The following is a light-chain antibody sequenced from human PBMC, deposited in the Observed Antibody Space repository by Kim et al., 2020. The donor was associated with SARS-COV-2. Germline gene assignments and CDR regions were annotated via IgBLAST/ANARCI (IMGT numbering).Light chain of an antibody. CDR3: QVLDTTTDHWV. V-gene: IGLV3-21*01. Sequence: SYELTQPPSLSVAPGQTARTTCGGDNIETKSVHWYQQKAGQAPVLVMYSDSHRPSGIPERFSGSNSGNTATLTISRVEAGDEADYYCQVLDTTTDHWVFGGGTQLTVL. CDR2: SDS. J-gene: IGLJ3*02. CDR1: NIETKS.